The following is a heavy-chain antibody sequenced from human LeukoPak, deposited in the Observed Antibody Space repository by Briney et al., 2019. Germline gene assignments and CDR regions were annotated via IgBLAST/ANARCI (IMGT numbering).Heavy chain of an antibody. CDR2: ISGSGGST. CDR3: AKRLTKYSSSWSYWYFDL. D-gene: IGHD6-13*01. J-gene: IGHJ2*01. V-gene: IGHV3-23*01. Sequence: GGSLRLSCAASGFTFSSYAMSWARQAPGKGREWVSAISGSGGSTYYADSVKGRFTISRDNSKNTLYLQMNSLRAEDTAVYYCAKRLTKYSSSWSYWYFDLWGRGTLVTVSS. CDR1: GFTFSSYA.